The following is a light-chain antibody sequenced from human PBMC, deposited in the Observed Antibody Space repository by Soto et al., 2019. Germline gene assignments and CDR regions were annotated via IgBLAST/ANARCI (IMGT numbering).Light chain of an antibody. CDR3: QQYGSSRFT. J-gene: IGKJ3*01. V-gene: IGKV3-20*01. CDR1: QSVRSSH. Sequence: EIVLTQSPGTLSLSPGERATHSCRASQSVRSSHLAWYQQKPGQDPRLLIYGASSRATGIPDRFSGSGSGTDFTLTISRLEPEDFAVYYCQQYGSSRFTFGPGTKVDIK. CDR2: GAS.